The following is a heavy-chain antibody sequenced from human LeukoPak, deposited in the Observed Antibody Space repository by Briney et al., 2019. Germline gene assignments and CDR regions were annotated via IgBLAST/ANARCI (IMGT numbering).Heavy chain of an antibody. D-gene: IGHD5-24*01. CDR1: GGSISSYH. CDR3: ARGGEGYNYVY. Sequence: PSETLSLTCTVSGGSISSYHWSWIRQPPGKGLEWIGYIYYSGSTNYNPSLKSRVTILVDMSKNQFSLKLTSMTAADTAVYHCARGGEGYNYVYWGQGTLVTVSS. V-gene: IGHV4-59*08. J-gene: IGHJ4*02. CDR2: IYYSGST.